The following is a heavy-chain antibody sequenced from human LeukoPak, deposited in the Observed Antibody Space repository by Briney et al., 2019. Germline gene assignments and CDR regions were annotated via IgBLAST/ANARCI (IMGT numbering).Heavy chain of an antibody. CDR3: AKDGGDTAMVTGLEHYYYYYGMDV. V-gene: IGHV3-23*01. CDR1: GFTFSSYA. D-gene: IGHD5-18*01. CDR2: ISGSGGST. J-gene: IGHJ6*02. Sequence: PGGSLRLSCAASGFTFSSYAMSWVRQAPGKGLEWVSAISGSGGSTYYADSVKGRFTISRDNSKNTLYLQMNSLRAEDTAVYYCAKDGGDTAMVTGLEHYYYYYGMDVWGQGTTVTVSS.